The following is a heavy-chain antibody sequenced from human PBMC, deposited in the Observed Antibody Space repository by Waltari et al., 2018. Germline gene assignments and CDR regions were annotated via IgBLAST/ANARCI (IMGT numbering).Heavy chain of an antibody. V-gene: IGHV4-38-2*02. D-gene: IGHD2-2*01. CDR2: IYHSGST. CDR1: GYSISSGYH. J-gene: IGHJ5*02. Sequence: QVQLQESGPGLVKPSETLSLTCTVSGYSISSGYHWGWFRQPPGKGLEWIGSIYHSGSTYYNPSLKSRVTISVDTSKNQFSLKLSSVTAADTAVYYCAGQIVVVPAATFDPWGQGTLVTVSS. CDR3: AGQIVVVPAATFDP.